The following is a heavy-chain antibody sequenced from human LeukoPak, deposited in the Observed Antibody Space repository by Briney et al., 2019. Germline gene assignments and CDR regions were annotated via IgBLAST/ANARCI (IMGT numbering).Heavy chain of an antibody. CDR1: GGSISSYY. CDR3: ARDRRSGSYYKAQWYDP. J-gene: IGHJ5*02. Sequence: SETLSLTCTVSGGSISSYYWSWIRQPPEKGLEWIGYIYYSGSTNYNPSLKSRVTISVDTSKNQFPLKLSSVTAADTAVYYCARDRRSGSYYKAQWYDPWGQGTLVTVSS. D-gene: IGHD1-26*01. V-gene: IGHV4-59*01. CDR2: IYYSGST.